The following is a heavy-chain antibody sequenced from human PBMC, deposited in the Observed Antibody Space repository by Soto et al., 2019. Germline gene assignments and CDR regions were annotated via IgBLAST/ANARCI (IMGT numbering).Heavy chain of an antibody. V-gene: IGHV4-4*02. J-gene: IGHJ4*02. CDR2: IYHSGST. CDR3: ARGTGSGSYYNGFDY. Sequence: PSETLSLTCTVSGGSISSSNWWSWVRQPPGKGLEWIGEIYHSGSTNYNPSLKSRVTISVDKSKNQFSLKLSSVTAADAAVYYCARGTGSGSYYNGFDYWGQGTLVTVSS. D-gene: IGHD3-10*01. CDR1: GGSISSSNW.